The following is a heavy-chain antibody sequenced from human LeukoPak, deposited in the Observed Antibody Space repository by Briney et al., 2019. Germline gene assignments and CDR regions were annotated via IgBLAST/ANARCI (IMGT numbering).Heavy chain of an antibody. V-gene: IGHV3-23*01. J-gene: IGHJ4*02. D-gene: IGHD6-13*01. CDR3: AKGAGFSSSWYFDY. CDR2: TTGSGAST. Sequence: GGSLSLSGAASGFTFTNYALTWVRKAQGKGLEWASATTGSGASTYYADSVKGRFTISRDNSKNTLYLQMNSLRAEDTAVYSCAKGAGFSSSWYFDYWGQGTLVTVSS. CDR1: GFTFTNYA.